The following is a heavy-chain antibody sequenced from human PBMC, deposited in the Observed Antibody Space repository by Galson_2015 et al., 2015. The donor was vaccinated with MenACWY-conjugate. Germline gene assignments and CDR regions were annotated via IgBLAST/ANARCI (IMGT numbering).Heavy chain of an antibody. V-gene: IGHV4-59*01. D-gene: IGHD3-16*01. Sequence: ETLSLTCTVSGGSISSYYWSWIRQPPGKGLEWIGYIYYSGSTNYNPSLKSRVTISVDTSKNQFSLKLSSVTAADTAVYYCARLGGSRRDLDYWGQGTLVTVSS. J-gene: IGHJ4*02. CDR2: IYYSGST. CDR3: ARLGGSRRDLDY. CDR1: GGSISSYY.